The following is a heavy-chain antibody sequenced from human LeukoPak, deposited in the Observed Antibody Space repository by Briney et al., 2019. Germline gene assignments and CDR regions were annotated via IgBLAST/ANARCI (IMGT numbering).Heavy chain of an antibody. Sequence: GGSLRLSCAASGFTFSSYAMTWVRQAPGKGREWVSAFSATDGSAQYAESVEGRFTISRDNSKNTLFLQMNSLGAEDTAVYYCARAKIAAAGTGAFDVWGQGTLVTVSS. J-gene: IGHJ3*01. V-gene: IGHV3-23*01. CDR1: GFTFSSYA. CDR3: ARAKIAAAGTGAFDV. D-gene: IGHD6-13*01. CDR2: FSATDGSA.